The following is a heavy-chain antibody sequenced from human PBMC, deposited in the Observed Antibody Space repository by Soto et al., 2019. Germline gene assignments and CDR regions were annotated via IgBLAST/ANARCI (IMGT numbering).Heavy chain of an antibody. CDR2: ISAYNGNT. J-gene: IGHJ6*03. D-gene: IGHD3-3*01. CDR1: GYTFTSYG. Sequence: ASVKVSCKASGYTFTSYGISWVRQAPGQGLERMGWISAYNGNTNYAQKLQGRVTMTTDTSTSTAYMELRSLRSDDTAVYYCARDLSYDFWSGYLNYYYYYYMDVWGKGTTVTVSS. CDR3: ARDLSYDFWSGYLNYYYYYYMDV. V-gene: IGHV1-18*01.